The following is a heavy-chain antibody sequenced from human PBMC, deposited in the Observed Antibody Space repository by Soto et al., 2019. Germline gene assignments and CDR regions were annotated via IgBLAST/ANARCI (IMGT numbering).Heavy chain of an antibody. CDR3: ARNFGSGTYYYYWYFDL. Sequence: SETLSLTCTVSGGSISSNYWSWIRQPPGKGLEWIGYIYSSGSTKYNPSLKSRVTISVDTPKNQFSLKLSSVTAADTAVYYCARNFGSGTYYYYWYFDLWGRGTLVTSPQ. J-gene: IGHJ2*01. V-gene: IGHV4-59*01. D-gene: IGHD3-10*01. CDR1: GGSISSNY. CDR2: IYSSGST.